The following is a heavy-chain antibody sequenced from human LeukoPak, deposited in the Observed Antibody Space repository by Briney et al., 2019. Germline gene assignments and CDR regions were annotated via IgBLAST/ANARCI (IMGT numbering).Heavy chain of an antibody. CDR3: ASDDRRIVVITMSDAFDI. CDR2: ISGYNGNT. V-gene: IGHV1-18*01. D-gene: IGHD3-22*01. Sequence: VASVKVSCKASGYTFINYGISWVRQAPGQGLEWMGWISGYNGNTKYAEKLQGRVTMTTDTSTSTAYMELRSLRSDDTAMYYCASDDRRIVVITMSDAFDIWGQGTMVTVSS. J-gene: IGHJ3*02. CDR1: GYTFINYG.